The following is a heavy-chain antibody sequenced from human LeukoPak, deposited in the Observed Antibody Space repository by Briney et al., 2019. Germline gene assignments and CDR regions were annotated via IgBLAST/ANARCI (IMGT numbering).Heavy chain of an antibody. CDR2: IYPGDSDT. V-gene: IGHV5-51*01. Sequence: RLGESLKISCKGSGYSFTSYWIGWVRQMPGKGLEWMGIIYPGDSDTRYGPSFQGQVTISADKSISTAYLQWSSLKASDTAMYYCASQGWGKVAGMSVGYFQHWGQGTLVTVSS. CDR1: GYSFTSYW. CDR3: ASQGWGKVAGMSVGYFQH. D-gene: IGHD6-19*01. J-gene: IGHJ1*01.